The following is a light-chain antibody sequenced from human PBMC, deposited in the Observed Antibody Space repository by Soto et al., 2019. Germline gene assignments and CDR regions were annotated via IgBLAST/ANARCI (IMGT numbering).Light chain of an antibody. J-gene: IGKJ1*01. CDR1: QSISSW. CDR3: QQYNSYPWT. CDR2: DAS. V-gene: IGKV1-5*01. Sequence: DIQMTQSPSTLSASVGDRVTITCRASQSISSWFAGYQQKPGKAPKLLIYDASSWESGVPSRFSGSGSGTEFTLTISSLQPDDFATYYCQQYNSYPWTFGQGTKVEIK.